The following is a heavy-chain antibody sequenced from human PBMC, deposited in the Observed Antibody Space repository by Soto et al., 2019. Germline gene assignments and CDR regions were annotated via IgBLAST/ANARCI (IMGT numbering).Heavy chain of an antibody. D-gene: IGHD5-18*01. V-gene: IGHV1-69*13. CDR2: IIPIFGTA. CDR1: GGTFSSYA. J-gene: IGHJ6*04. Sequence: SVKVSCKASGGTFSSYAISWVRQAPGQGLEWMGGIIPIFGTANYAQKFQGRVTITADESTSTAYMELSSLRSEDTAVYYCATRGYSYGPLCYYYYGMDVWGKGTKLTVSS. CDR3: ATRGYSYGPLCYYYYGMDV.